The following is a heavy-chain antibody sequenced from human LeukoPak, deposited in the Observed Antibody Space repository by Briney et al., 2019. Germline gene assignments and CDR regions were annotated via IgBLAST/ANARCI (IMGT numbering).Heavy chain of an antibody. CDR1: GYNFDKFG. V-gene: IGHV1-18*01. CDR3: ARDTPQHLKRYDY. CDR2: INIHNGNT. Sequence: ASVTVSCKASGYNFDKFGIAWVRQAPGQGLEWMGWINIHNGNTKYAQQYQGRVTMTTDTSTSTVYMELRSLRSDDTAVYFCARDTPQHLKRYDYWGRGTQVTVSS. D-gene: IGHD6-13*01. J-gene: IGHJ4*02.